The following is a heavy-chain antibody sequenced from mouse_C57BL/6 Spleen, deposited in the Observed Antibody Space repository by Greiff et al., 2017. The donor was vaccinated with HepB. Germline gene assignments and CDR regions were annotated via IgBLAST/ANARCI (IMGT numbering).Heavy chain of an antibody. CDR1: GFTFSSYA. CDR3: AREGLRLDYYAMDY. Sequence: EVKLMESGGGLVKPGGSLKLSCAASGFTFSSYAMSWVRQTPEKRLEWVATISDGGSYTYYPDNVKGRFTISRDNAKNNLYLQMSHLKSEDTAMYYCAREGLRLDYYAMDYWGQGTSVTVSS. V-gene: IGHV5-4*01. D-gene: IGHD2-4*01. J-gene: IGHJ4*01. CDR2: ISDGGSYT.